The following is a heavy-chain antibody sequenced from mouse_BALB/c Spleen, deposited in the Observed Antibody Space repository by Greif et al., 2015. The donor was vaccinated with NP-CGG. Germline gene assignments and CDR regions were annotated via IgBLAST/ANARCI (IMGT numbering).Heavy chain of an antibody. V-gene: IGHV14-3*02. CDR1: GFNIKDTY. Sequence: EVQLQQSGAELVKPGASVKLSCTSSGFNIKDTYMHWVKQRPEQGLEWIGRIDPANGNTKYDPKFQGKATITADTSSNTAYLQLSSLTSEDTAVYYCASGYYYGSSAWFAYWGQGTLVTVSA. CDR2: IDPANGNT. D-gene: IGHD1-1*01. J-gene: IGHJ3*01. CDR3: ASGYYYGSSAWFAY.